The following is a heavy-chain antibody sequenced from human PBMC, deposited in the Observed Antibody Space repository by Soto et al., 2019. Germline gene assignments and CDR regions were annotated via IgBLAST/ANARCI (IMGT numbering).Heavy chain of an antibody. Sequence: QVQLVESGGGVVQPGKSLTLSCAASGFTFSSFAMHWVRQPPGKGLAWVAVVSFDGNRQYFSDSVKGRFTISRDNSKNTVSLHMNSLRDDDAALYYCAGRHREVPALIGDYFDYWGQGTLVTVSS. D-gene: IGHD2-2*01. CDR2: VSFDGNRQ. V-gene: IGHV3-30*04. J-gene: IGHJ4*02. CDR1: GFTFSSFA. CDR3: AGRHREVPALIGDYFDY.